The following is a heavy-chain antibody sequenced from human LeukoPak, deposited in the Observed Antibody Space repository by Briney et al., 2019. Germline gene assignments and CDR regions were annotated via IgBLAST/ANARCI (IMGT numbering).Heavy chain of an antibody. Sequence: SETLSLTCTVSGGSISGYYWSWIRQPPGKGLEWIGSIYYSGTTYYIPSLKSRITISVDTSKNQFSLKLNSVTAADTAVYYCARHGGAAAAIDYWGQGTLVTVSS. J-gene: IGHJ4*02. D-gene: IGHD6-13*01. CDR2: IYYSGTT. CDR1: GGSISGYY. V-gene: IGHV4-39*01. CDR3: ARHGGAAAAIDY.